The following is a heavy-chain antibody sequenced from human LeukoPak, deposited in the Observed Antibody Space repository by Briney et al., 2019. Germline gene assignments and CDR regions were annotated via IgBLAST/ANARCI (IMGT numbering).Heavy chain of an antibody. J-gene: IGHJ4*02. Sequence: GGSLRLSCAASGFTFSSYGMSWVRQAPGKGLEWVSVISGSGGSPYHADSVKGRFTISRDNSKNTLYLQMNSLRPEDTAVYYCAKYYYGSGSYYKGLDYWGQGTLVTVSS. CDR1: GFTFSSYG. CDR2: ISGSGGSP. CDR3: AKYYYGSGSYYKGLDY. D-gene: IGHD3-10*01. V-gene: IGHV3-23*01.